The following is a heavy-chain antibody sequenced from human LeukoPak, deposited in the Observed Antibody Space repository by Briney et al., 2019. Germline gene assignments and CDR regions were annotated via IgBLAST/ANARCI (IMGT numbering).Heavy chain of an antibody. CDR1: GITLSSYG. D-gene: IGHD5-18*01. CDR3: ARSLENYGYEFLH. Sequence: GGSLRLSCVASGITLSSYGMNWVRQAPGKGLEWVSSISSSSSYIYYADSLKGRFTISRDNARNSLYLQMNSLRDEDTAVYFCARSLENYGYEFLHXGQGTLVTVSS. V-gene: IGHV3-21*01. J-gene: IGHJ4*02. CDR2: ISSSSSYI.